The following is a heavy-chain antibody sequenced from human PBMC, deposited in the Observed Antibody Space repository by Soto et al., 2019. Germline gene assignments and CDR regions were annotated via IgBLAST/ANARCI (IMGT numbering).Heavy chain of an antibody. CDR3: ARAYYYDSSGYYSSPFDY. V-gene: IGHV6-1*01. D-gene: IGHD3-22*01. CDR1: GDSVSSNSAA. Sequence: QTLSLTCAISGDSVSSNSAAWNWIRQSPSRGLEWLGRTYYRSKWYNDYAVSVKSRITINPDTSKNQFSLQLNSVTPEDTAVYYCARAYYYDSSGYYSSPFDYWGQGTLVTVSS. CDR2: TYYRSKWYN. J-gene: IGHJ4*02.